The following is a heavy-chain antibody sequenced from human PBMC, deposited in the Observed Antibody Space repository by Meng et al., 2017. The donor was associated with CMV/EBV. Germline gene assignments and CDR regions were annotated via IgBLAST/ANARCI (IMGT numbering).Heavy chain of an antibody. CDR3: ARIGYYTIFGNYYGMDV. V-gene: IGHV1-18*01. CDR2: ISAYNGNT. J-gene: IGHJ6*02. Sequence: ASVKVSCKASGYTFTGYYMHWVRQAPGQGLEWMGWISAYNGNTNYAQKLQGRVTMTTDTSTSTAYMELRSLRSDDTAVYYCARIGYYTIFGNYYGMDVWGQGTTVTVSS. D-gene: IGHD3-3*01. CDR1: GYTFTGYY.